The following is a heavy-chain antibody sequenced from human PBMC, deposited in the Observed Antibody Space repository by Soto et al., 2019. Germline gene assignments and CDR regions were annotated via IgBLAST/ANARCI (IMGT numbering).Heavy chain of an antibody. CDR1: GFTSTRYS. CDR3: PRRVHADFDV. V-gene: IGHV1-46*01. CDR2: INPNNAGT. J-gene: IGHJ6*02. Sequence: QVQLVQPGAEVMKPGASVKISCKASGFTSTRYSVHWVRQAPGQGAEWMGRINPNNAGTNYAQEFQGRFTMTRATSTTIVYIALSSLISHDTAVYYCPRRVHADFDVWGQCTTVTVSS.